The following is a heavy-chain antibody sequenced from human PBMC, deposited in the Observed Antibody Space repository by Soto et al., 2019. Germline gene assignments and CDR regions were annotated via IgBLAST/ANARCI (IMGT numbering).Heavy chain of an antibody. D-gene: IGHD4-17*01. Sequence: PSETLSLTCTVSGGSISSGGYYWSWIRQHPGKGLEWIGYIYYSGSTYYNPSLKSRVTISVDTSKNQFSLKLSSVTAADTAVYYCARGTGGDYVYDYYYYYGMDVWGQGTTVTVSS. V-gene: IGHV4-31*03. CDR1: GGSISSGGYY. CDR2: IYYSGST. J-gene: IGHJ6*02. CDR3: ARGTGGDYVYDYYYYYGMDV.